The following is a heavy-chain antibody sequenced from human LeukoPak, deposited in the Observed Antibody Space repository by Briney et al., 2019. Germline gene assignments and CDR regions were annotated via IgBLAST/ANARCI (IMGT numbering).Heavy chain of an antibody. D-gene: IGHD6-6*01. CDR3: VSYRSRSAFDAFDF. CDR2: IKWEVRCR. V-gene: IGHV3-20*03. J-gene: IGHJ3*01. Sequence: PGGSLRPSYAPSGFTFDDSGMRWVRLPPGKGLEWVSDIKWEVRCRRYVGSVKGRFTNFRENAKNSLYLQMNSVSADDTALYYCVSYRSRSAFDAFDFWVQGTMVIVSS. CDR1: GFTFDDSG.